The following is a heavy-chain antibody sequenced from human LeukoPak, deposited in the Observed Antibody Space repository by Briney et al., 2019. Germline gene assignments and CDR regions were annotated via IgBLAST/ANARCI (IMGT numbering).Heavy chain of an antibody. CDR3: ARSGITMVRGVIIDYYYGMDV. CDR1: GGSISSSSYY. CDR2: IYYSGST. Sequence: SETLSLTCTVSGGSISSSSYYWGWIRQPPGKGLEWIGSIYYSGSTYYNPSLKSRVTISVDTSKNQFSLKLSSVTAADTAVYYCARSGITMVRGVIIDYYYGMDVWGQGTTVTVSS. V-gene: IGHV4-39*07. J-gene: IGHJ6*02. D-gene: IGHD3-10*01.